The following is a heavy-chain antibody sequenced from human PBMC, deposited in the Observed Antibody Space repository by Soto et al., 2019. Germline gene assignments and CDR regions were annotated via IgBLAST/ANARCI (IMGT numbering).Heavy chain of an antibody. J-gene: IGHJ4*02. D-gene: IGHD1-1*01. V-gene: IGHV4-39*02. Sequence: QLQLRESGPGLVQPSETLSLTCLVSGGSISSSTYYWGWIRQPPGKGLEWIGSIYYSGATYYNPSLRSRITISLDRSKNHFPLKLTSVTAADKAIYYCAPVGIGTTTVDYWGQGTLVTVSS. CDR2: IYYSGAT. CDR1: GGSISSSTYY. CDR3: APVGIGTTTVDY.